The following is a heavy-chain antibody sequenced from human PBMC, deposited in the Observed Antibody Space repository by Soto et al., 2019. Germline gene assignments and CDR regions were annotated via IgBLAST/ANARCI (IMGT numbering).Heavy chain of an antibody. D-gene: IGHD1-26*01. V-gene: IGHV3-33*01. Sequence: PGGSLRLSCAASGFTFSSYGMHWVRQAPGKGLEWVAVIWYDGSNKYYADSVKGRFTISRDNSKNTLYLQMNSLRAEDTAVYYCARDSGSYSVPSYFDYWGQGTLVTV. CDR1: GFTFSSYG. CDR2: IWYDGSNK. J-gene: IGHJ4*02. CDR3: ARDSGSYSVPSYFDY.